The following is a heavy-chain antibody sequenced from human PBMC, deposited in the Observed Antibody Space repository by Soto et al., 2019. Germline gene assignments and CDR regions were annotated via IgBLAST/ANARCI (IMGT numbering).Heavy chain of an antibody. V-gene: IGHV3-21*01. Sequence: GESLKISCAASGFTFSSYSMNWVRQAPGKGLEWVSSISSSSSYIYYADSVKGRFTISRDNAKNSLYLQMNSLRAEDTAVYYCARGSEKPSIAAAGTFYDWGQGTLVTVSS. CDR3: ARGSEKPSIAAAGTFYD. CDR1: GFTFSSYS. D-gene: IGHD6-13*01. J-gene: IGHJ4*02. CDR2: ISSSSSYI.